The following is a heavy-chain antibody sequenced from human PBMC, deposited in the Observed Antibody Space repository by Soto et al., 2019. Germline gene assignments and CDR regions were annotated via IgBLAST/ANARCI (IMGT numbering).Heavy chain of an antibody. V-gene: IGHV4-59*01. CDR3: ARTVVVPAATDY. Sequence: SETLSLTCTVSGGSISSYYWSWIRQPPGKGLEWIGYIYYSGSTNYNPSLKGRVTISVDTSKNQFSLKLSSVTAADTAVYYCARTVVVPAATDYWGQGTLVTVSS. D-gene: IGHD2-2*01. J-gene: IGHJ4*02. CDR1: GGSISSYY. CDR2: IYYSGST.